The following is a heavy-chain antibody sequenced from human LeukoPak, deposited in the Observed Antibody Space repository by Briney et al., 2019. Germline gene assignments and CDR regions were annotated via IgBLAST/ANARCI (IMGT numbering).Heavy chain of an antibody. CDR3: ARGTVTTELYYYYGMDV. CDR1: GGTFSSYA. Sequence: ASVKVSCKASGGTFSSYAISWVRQAPGQGLEWMGGIIPIFGTANYAQKFQGRVTITADESTSTAYMELSSLRSEDTAVYYCARGTVTTELYYYYGMDVWGQGTTVTVSS. V-gene: IGHV1-69*13. CDR2: IIPIFGTA. J-gene: IGHJ6*02. D-gene: IGHD4-11*01.